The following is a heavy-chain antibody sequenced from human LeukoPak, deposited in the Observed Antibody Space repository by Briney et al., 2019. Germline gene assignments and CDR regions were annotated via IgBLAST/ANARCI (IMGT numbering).Heavy chain of an antibody. CDR2: ISSSGSTI. CDR3: ARVGDAFDI. V-gene: IGHV3-48*03. J-gene: IGHJ3*02. Sequence: GGSLRLSCAASGFTFSSYEMNWVRQAPGKGMEWVSYISSSGSTIYYADSVKGRFTISRDNAKNSLYLQMNSLRAEDTAVYYCARVGDAFDIWGQGTMVTVSS. CDR1: GFTFSSYE.